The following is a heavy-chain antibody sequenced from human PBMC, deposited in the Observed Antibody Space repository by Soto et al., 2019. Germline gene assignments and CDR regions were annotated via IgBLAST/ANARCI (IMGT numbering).Heavy chain of an antibody. V-gene: IGHV4-59*01. CDR3: ARGIAIAGNDAFDI. J-gene: IGHJ3*02. CDR2: IYYSGST. CDR1: VASISNYY. D-gene: IGHD6-13*01. Sequence: SETLSLTCTVSVASISNYYWTWIRQSPGQGLEWIGYIYYSGSTNYNPSLKSRVTISLDTSKNQFSLKLSSVTAADTAVYYCARGIAIAGNDAFDIWGQGTMVTVSS.